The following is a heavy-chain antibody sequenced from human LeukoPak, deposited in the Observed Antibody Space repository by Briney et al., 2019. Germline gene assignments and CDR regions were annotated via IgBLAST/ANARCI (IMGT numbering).Heavy chain of an antibody. D-gene: IGHD5-18*01. CDR3: AKDWYSYGLIDY. Sequence: PGGSLRLSCAASGFTFSSYAMSWVRQAPGKGLEWVSFISGSGGSTYYADSVKGRFTISRDNSKNTLYLQMNSLRAEDTAVYYCAKDWYSYGLIDYWGQGTLVTVSS. J-gene: IGHJ4*02. CDR2: ISGSGGST. CDR1: GFTFSSYA. V-gene: IGHV3-23*01.